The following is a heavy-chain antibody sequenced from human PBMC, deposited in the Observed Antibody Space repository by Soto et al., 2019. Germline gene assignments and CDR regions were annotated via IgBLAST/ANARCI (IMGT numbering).Heavy chain of an antibody. CDR2: ISYDGSNK. CDR3: ASGFCGGGSSYSDFAPFNN. J-gene: IGHJ4*02. D-gene: IGHD2-15*01. Sequence: GGSLRLSCAASGFTFSSYAMHWVRQAPGKGLEWVAVISYDGSNKYYADSVKGRFTISRDNSKNTLYLQMNSLRAEDTAVYYWASGFCGGGSSYSDFAPFNNWGRGTRVTVPS. CDR1: GFTFSSYA. V-gene: IGHV3-30-3*01.